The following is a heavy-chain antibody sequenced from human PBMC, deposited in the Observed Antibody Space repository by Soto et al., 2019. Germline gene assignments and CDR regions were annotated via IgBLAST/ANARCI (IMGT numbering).Heavy chain of an antibody. CDR2: IYWNDDK. CDR1: GFSLSTSGVG. J-gene: IGHJ5*02. CDR3: AHKGNWFDP. V-gene: IGHV2-5*01. Sequence: SGPTLVNPTQTLTLTCTFSGFSLSTSGVGVGWIRQPPGKALEWLALIYWNDDKRYSPYLKSRLTITNDTSKNHVVLTMTNIDPVDTATYYCAHKGNWFDPWGQGTLVTVSS.